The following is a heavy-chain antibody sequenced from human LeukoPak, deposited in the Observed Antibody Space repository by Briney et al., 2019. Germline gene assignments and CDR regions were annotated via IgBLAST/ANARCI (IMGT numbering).Heavy chain of an antibody. Sequence: PGGSLRLSCAAFGFTFSSNWMHWVRQTPGKGLVWVSRINGDGSITRYADSVRGRITISRDNAKNTLYLQMNSLRVEDTAVYYCARDHLGPLYGDYSLDSWGQGTLVTVSS. V-gene: IGHV3-74*01. J-gene: IGHJ1*01. CDR1: GFTFSSNW. CDR3: ARDHLGPLYGDYSLDS. D-gene: IGHD4-17*01. CDR2: INGDGSIT.